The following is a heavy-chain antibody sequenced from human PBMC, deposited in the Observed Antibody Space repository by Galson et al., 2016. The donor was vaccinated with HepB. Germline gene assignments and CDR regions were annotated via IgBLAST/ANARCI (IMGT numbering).Heavy chain of an antibody. CDR3: ARTYGSGGYYCLDY. Sequence: SVKVSCKASGYTFTGYFIHWVRQAPGQGLEWMGWINPDSGGTNYARKFQGRVTMTRDTSISTAYMEPSRLGSDDKAVYFCARTYGSGGYYCLDYWGQGTLVTVSS. CDR2: INPDSGGT. J-gene: IGHJ4*02. V-gene: IGHV1-2*02. CDR1: GYTFTGYF. D-gene: IGHD3-10*01.